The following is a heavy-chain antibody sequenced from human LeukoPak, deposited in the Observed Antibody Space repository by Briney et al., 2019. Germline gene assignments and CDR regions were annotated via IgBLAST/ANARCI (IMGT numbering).Heavy chain of an antibody. D-gene: IGHD5-18*01. CDR1: GFTFSGCG. J-gene: IGHJ4*02. CDR3: AKDPYSYGSYFDY. V-gene: IGHV3-30*02. Sequence: GGSLRLSCAASGFTFSGCGMHWVRQAPGKGLEWVAFIWYDGRDKYYTDSVKGLFTISRDNSKNTLYLQMNSLRAEDTAMYYCAKDPYSYGSYFDYWGQGTLVTVSS. CDR2: IWYDGRDK.